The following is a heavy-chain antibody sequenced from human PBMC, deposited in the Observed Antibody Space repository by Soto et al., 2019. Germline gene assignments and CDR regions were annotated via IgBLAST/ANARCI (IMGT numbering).Heavy chain of an antibody. J-gene: IGHJ6*02. CDR2: ISYDGSNK. Sequence: PGGSLRLSCAASGLTFSSSAMHWVRQAPGNGLEWVALISYDGSNKYYVDSVKGRFTISRDNSKNTLDLQMNSLREEDTAVYYCAAETKSYFYGMDVWGQGTTVTVSS. CDR3: AAETKSYFYGMDV. V-gene: IGHV3-30*03. CDR1: GLTFSSSA.